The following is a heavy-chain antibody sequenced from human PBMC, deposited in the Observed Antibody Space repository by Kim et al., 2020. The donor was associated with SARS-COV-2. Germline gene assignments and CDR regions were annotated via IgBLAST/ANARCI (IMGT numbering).Heavy chain of an antibody. D-gene: IGHD6-13*01. CDR1: GFTFSSYA. Sequence: GGSLRLSCAASGFTFSSYAMSWVRQAPGKGLEWVSAISGSGGSTYYADSVKGRFTISRDNSKNTLYLQMNSLRAEDTAVYYCAKDIAAADKRGLKGWFDPWGQGTLVTVSS. V-gene: IGHV3-23*01. CDR2: ISGSGGST. CDR3: AKDIAAADKRGLKGWFDP. J-gene: IGHJ5*02.